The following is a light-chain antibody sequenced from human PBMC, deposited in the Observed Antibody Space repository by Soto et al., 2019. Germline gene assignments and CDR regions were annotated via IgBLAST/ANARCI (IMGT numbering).Light chain of an antibody. CDR2: GAT. CDR1: QSVSSN. Sequence: EIVMTQFPATLSVSPGERATLSCRASQSVSSNLAWYQQKGGQAPRLLMYGATTRATGVPARFSGSESGTEFTLTISSLQSEDVAVYYYQQYNNWPPCTFSPGTKL. CDR3: QQYNNWPPCT. J-gene: IGKJ2*02. V-gene: IGKV3-15*01.